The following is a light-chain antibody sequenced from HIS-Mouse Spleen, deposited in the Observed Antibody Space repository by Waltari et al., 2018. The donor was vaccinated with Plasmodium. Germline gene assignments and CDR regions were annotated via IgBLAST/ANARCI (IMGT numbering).Light chain of an antibody. V-gene: IGKV2-28*01. CDR3: MQALQTPLT. Sequence: DIVMTQSPLSLPVTPGEPASISCRSSQSLLHSNGYNYLDWYLQKPGQSPQLLIYLGSNRASGVPDRFSGSGSGTDFKLKISRVEAEDVGVYYCMQALQTPLTFGGGTNVEIK. J-gene: IGKJ4*01. CDR2: LGS. CDR1: QSLLHSNGYNY.